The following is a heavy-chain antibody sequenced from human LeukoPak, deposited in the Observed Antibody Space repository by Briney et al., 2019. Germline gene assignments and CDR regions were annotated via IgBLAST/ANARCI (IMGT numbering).Heavy chain of an antibody. D-gene: IGHD6-6*01. Sequence: PSETLSLTCTVSGDSISSYYWSWIRQPPGKRLEWIGYIFYTGSTNYNPSLKSRVTMSIDTSKNHFSLRLNSVTAADAAVYYCAREGIYSSSSYFDYWGQGTLVTVSS. CDR3: AREGIYSSSSYFDY. J-gene: IGHJ4*02. CDR2: IFYTGST. CDR1: GDSISSYY. V-gene: IGHV4-59*01.